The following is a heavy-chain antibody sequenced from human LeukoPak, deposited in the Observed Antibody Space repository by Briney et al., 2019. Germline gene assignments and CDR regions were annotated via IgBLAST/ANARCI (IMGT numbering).Heavy chain of an antibody. D-gene: IGHD3-3*01. CDR2: ISYDGSNK. CDR3: ARARTYYDFWSFDP. CDR1: GFTFSSYA. J-gene: IGHJ5*02. V-gene: IGHV3-30*04. Sequence: QAGGSLRLSCAASGFTFSSYAMHWVRQAPGKGLEWVAVISYDGSNKYYADSVKGRFTISRDNSKNTLYLQMNSLRAEDTAVYYCARARTYYDFWSFDPWGQGTLVTVSS.